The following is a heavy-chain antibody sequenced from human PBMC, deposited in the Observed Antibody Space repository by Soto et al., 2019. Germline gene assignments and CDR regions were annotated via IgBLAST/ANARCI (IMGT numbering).Heavy chain of an antibody. CDR3: ARDLGKQWLAGLPGYSWFDP. Sequence: QVQLVQSGAEVKKPGASVKVSCKASGYTFTSYGISWVRQAPGQGLEWMGWISAYNGNTNYAQKLQGRVTMTTDTSTSTAYMELRSLRSDDTAVYYCARDLGKQWLAGLPGYSWFDPWGQGTLVTVSS. V-gene: IGHV1-18*04. D-gene: IGHD6-19*01. CDR2: ISAYNGNT. CDR1: GYTFTSYG. J-gene: IGHJ5*02.